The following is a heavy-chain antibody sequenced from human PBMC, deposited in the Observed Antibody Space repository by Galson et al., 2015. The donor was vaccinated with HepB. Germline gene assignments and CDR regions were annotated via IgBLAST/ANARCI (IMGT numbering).Heavy chain of an antibody. CDR2: IGSSGTTR. CDR1: GFIFSNYA. J-gene: IGHJ4*02. V-gene: IGHV3-23*01. D-gene: IGHD5-12*01. CDR3: AKGGLKYGGYES. Sequence: SLRLSCAASGFIFSNYAMSWVRQAPGKGLEWVSGIGSSGTTRYYADSVRGRFTISRDKSKNTVDLQMNNVRADDTAVYYCAKGGLKYGGYESWGQGTLVTVSS.